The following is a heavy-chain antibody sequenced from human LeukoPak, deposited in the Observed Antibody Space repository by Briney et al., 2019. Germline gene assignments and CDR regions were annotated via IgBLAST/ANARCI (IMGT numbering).Heavy chain of an antibody. D-gene: IGHD2-2*01. V-gene: IGHV1-18*01. CDR3: ARDSPRSTRLNFGVDY. Sequence: GASVKVSCKASGYTFTSYGISWVRQAPGQGLEWMGWISAYNGNTNYAQKLQGRVTMTTDTSMSTAYMELRSLRSDDTAVYYCARDSPRSTRLNFGVDYWGQGTLVTVSS. J-gene: IGHJ4*02. CDR1: GYTFTSYG. CDR2: ISAYNGNT.